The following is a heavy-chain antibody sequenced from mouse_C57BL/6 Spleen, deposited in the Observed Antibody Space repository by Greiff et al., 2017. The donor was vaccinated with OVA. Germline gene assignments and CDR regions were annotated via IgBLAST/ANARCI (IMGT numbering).Heavy chain of an antibody. V-gene: IGHV5-17*01. CDR1: GFTFSDYG. Sequence: EVHLVESGGGLVKPGGSLKLSCAASGFTFSDYGMHWVRQAPEKGLEWVAYISSGSSTIYYADTVKGRFTISRDNAKNTLFLQMTSLRSEDTAMYYCARPTLVPLFAYWGQGTLVTVSA. J-gene: IGHJ3*01. CDR3: ARPTLVPLFAY. CDR2: ISSGSSTI.